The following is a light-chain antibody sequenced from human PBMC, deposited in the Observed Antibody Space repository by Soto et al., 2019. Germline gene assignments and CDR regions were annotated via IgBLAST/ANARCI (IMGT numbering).Light chain of an antibody. CDR3: LQYNVYPLS. Sequence: DIQMTQSPSTLSAAVGDRVTITCRARQNINRWLAWYQQRPGKAPNVLIHKASTSEVRVPSRYSGSASGPEFTLTISSVQPNDFAVYFCLQYNVYPLSFGGGTKVDIK. V-gene: IGKV1-5*03. CDR1: QNINRW. J-gene: IGKJ4*01. CDR2: KAS.